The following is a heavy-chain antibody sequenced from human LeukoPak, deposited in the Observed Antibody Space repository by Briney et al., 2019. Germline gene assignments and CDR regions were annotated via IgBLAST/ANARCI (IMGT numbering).Heavy chain of an antibody. CDR1: GFIFRNYD. CDR3: VRGHRIFDY. D-gene: IGHD2-15*01. CDR2: IITSGANT. J-gene: IGHJ4*02. Sequence: GGSLRLSCAASGFIFRNYDMTWVRQAPGKGLQWVSHIITSGANTYYADSVKGRFTISRDNSKNTLFLQMNSLRAEDTALYYCVRGHRIFDYWGQGTLVTVSS. V-gene: IGHV3-23*01.